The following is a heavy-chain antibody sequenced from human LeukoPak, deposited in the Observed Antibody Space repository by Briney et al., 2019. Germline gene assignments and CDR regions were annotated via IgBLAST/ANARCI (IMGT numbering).Heavy chain of an antibody. J-gene: IGHJ3*02. CDR3: ARHIDRPTYYYDSSGYGAVNAFDI. D-gene: IGHD3-22*01. V-gene: IGHV4-39*01. CDR1: GGSISSSSYY. Sequence: PSETLSLTCTVSGGSISSSSYYWGWIRQPPGKGLEWFGSIYYSGSTYYNPSLKSRFTISVDTSKNQFSLKLSSVTDADTAVYYCARHIDRPTYYYDSSGYGAVNAFDIWGQGTMVTVSS. CDR2: IYYSGST.